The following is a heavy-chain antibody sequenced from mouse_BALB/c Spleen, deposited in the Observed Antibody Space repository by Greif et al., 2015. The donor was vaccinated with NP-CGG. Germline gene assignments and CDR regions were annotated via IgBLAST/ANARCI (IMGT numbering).Heavy chain of an antibody. CDR3: ARGGMGDAMDY. V-gene: IGHV3-2*02. D-gene: IGHD2-3*01. CDR1: GYSITSDYA. Sequence: EVQLQESGPGLVKPSQSLSLTCTVTGYSITSDYAWNWIRQFPGNKLEWMGYISYSGSTSYNPSLKSRISITRDTSKNQFFLQLNSVTTEDTATYYCARGGMGDAMDYWGQGTSVTVSS. CDR2: ISYSGST. J-gene: IGHJ4*01.